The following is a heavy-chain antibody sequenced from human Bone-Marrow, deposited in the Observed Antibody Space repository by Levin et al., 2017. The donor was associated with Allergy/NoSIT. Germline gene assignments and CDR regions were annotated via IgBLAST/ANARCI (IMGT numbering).Heavy chain of an antibody. CDR2: MNPNSGNT. Sequence: GASVKVSCKASGYTFTSYDINWVRQATGQGLEWMGWMNPNSGNTGYAQKFQGRVTMTRNTSISTAYMELSSLRSEDTAVYYCARGLVVWQQLAPHPPNGFAPGGKGTLVTVPS. V-gene: IGHV1-8*01. CDR3: ARGLVVWQQLAPHPPNGFAP. CDR1: GYTFTSYD. J-gene: IGHJ5*02. D-gene: IGHD6-13*01.